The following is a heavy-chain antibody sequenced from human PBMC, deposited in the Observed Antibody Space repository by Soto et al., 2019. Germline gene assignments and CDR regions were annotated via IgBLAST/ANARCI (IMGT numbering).Heavy chain of an antibody. V-gene: IGHV1-3*01. J-gene: IGHJ4*02. CDR2: INGGNGNT. CDR1: GYTFTNYA. D-gene: IGHD1-26*01. Sequence: QVQLMQSGAEVKKPGASVKVSCKASGYTFTNYALHWVRQAPGQSLEWMGWINGGNGNTRYSQRLQRRVTITRDTSASTAYMELGSLRYEDSAVYYSAKESGSYPIYYFDYWGQGTPVTVSS. CDR3: AKESGSYPIYYFDY.